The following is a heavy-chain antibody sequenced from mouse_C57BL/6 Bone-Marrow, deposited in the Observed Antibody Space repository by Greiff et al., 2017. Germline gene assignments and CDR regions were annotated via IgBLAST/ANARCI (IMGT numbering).Heavy chain of an antibody. Sequence: EVQLQESGGGLVQPKGSLKLSCAASGFTFNTYAMHWVRQAPGKGLEWVARIRSKSSNYATYYADSVKDSFTISSDDSQSMLYLQRNNLRTEDTAMDDDGGEGFYYGSSCGFAYWGQGTLVTVSA. CDR1: GFTFNTYA. V-gene: IGHV10-3*01. CDR2: IRSKSSNYAT. D-gene: IGHD1-1*01. CDR3: GGEGFYYGSSCGFAY. J-gene: IGHJ3*01.